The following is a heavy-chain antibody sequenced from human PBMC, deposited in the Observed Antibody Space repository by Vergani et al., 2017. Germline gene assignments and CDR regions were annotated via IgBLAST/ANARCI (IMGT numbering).Heavy chain of an antibody. J-gene: IGHJ6*02. CDR2: IWYDGSSE. CDR1: GFTFSAYW. D-gene: IGHD2/OR15-2a*01. V-gene: IGHV3-30*02. CDR3: ANSVIAGNVGVAYFGMDV. Sequence: VLLVESGGGLVQPGGSLRLSCAASGFTFSAYWMNWVRQAPGKGLEWVAFIWYDGSSEYYGDSVKGRFTISRDKSQNTVNLQMNSLRTEDTAVYFCANSVIAGNVGVAYFGMDVWGRGTTVTVSS.